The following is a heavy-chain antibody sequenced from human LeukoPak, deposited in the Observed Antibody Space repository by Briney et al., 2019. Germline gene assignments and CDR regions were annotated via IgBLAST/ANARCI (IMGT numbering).Heavy chain of an antibody. CDR1: GGSISSYY. Sequence: PSETLSLTCTVSGGSISSYYWSWIRQPPGKGLEWIGYIYYSGSTNYNPSLKSRVTISVDTSKNQFSLKLSSVTAADTAVYYCARDGYNYGYWGQGTLVTVSS. D-gene: IGHD5-12*01. CDR3: ARDGYNYGY. CDR2: IYYSGST. J-gene: IGHJ4*02. V-gene: IGHV4-59*12.